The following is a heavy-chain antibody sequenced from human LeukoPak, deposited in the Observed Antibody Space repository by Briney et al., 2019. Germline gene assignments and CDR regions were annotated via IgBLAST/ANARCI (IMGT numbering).Heavy chain of an antibody. V-gene: IGHV4-34*01. CDR2: INHSGST. CDR3: ARMYSGSYFNWFDP. Sequence: SETLSLTCAVYGGSFSGYYWSWIRQPPGKWLEWIGEINHSGSTNYNPSLKSRVTISVDTSKNQFSLKLSSVTAADTAVYYCARMYSGSYFNWFDPWGQGTLVTVSS. CDR1: GGSFSGYY. D-gene: IGHD1-26*01. J-gene: IGHJ5*02.